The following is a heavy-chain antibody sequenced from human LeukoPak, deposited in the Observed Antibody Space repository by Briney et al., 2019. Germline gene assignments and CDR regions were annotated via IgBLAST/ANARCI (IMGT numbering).Heavy chain of an antibody. V-gene: IGHV3-7*01. CDR3: ARGLTTTPNWFDP. Sequence: GGSLRLSCAASGFTFSSYAMNWVRQAPGKGPGWVANIKHDSSTIYFLDSVKGRFTISRDNAKNSLYLQMNSLRVEDTAVYYCARGLTTTPNWFDPWGQGTLVTVSS. D-gene: IGHD3-22*01. J-gene: IGHJ5*02. CDR2: IKHDSSTI. CDR1: GFTFSSYA.